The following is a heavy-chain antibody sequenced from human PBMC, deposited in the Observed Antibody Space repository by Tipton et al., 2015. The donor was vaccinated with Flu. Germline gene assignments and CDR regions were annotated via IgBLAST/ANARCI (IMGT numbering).Heavy chain of an antibody. CDR3: AKSQNRPSRYYGMDV. D-gene: IGHD3-16*02. V-gene: IGHV4-59*08. CDR2: IYYSGST. Sequence: TLSLTCTVSGGSITSYYWSWIRQPPGKGLEWIGYIYYSGSTNYNPSLKSRVTISVDTSKNQFSLKLSSVTAADTAVYYCAKSQNRPSRYYGMDVWGQGTTVTVSS. J-gene: IGHJ6*02. CDR1: GGSITSYY.